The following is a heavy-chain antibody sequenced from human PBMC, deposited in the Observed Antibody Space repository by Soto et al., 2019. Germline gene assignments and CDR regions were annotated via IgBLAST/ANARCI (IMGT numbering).Heavy chain of an antibody. V-gene: IGHV1-18*01. J-gene: IGHJ4*02. CDR3: ARAWGPTRSFDY. Sequence: GASVKVSCKASGYTFTSYGISWVRQAPGQRLEWMGWINAGYGNTESSQKFQGRVTITSDTSASTAYMELSSLRSEDTAVYYCARAWGPTRSFDYWGQGTLVTVSS. CDR1: GYTFTSYG. D-gene: IGHD1-26*01. CDR2: INAGYGNT.